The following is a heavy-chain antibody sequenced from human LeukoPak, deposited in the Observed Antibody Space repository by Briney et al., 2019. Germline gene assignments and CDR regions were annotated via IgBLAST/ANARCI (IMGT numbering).Heavy chain of an antibody. CDR1: GFTFSSYS. Sequence: PGGSLRLSCAASGFTFSSYSMNWVRQAPRKGLEWVSSISSSSSYIYYADSVKGRFTISRDNSKNTLYLQMDSLRAEDTAVYYCAKVQRTRPAAPFDYWGQGTLVTVSS. V-gene: IGHV3-21*04. CDR2: ISSSSSYI. J-gene: IGHJ4*02. D-gene: IGHD2-2*01. CDR3: AKVQRTRPAAPFDY.